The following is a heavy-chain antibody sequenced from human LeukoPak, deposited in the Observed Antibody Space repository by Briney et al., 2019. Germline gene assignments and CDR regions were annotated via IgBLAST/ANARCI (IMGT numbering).Heavy chain of an antibody. V-gene: IGHV3-30*18. CDR1: GFTFSSYG. J-gene: IGHJ5*02. CDR3: AKYEYYYDSSGYYGWFDP. D-gene: IGHD3-22*01. CDR2: ISYDGSNK. Sequence: GRSLRLSCAASGFTFSSYGMHWVRQAPGKGLEWGSVISYDGSNKYYADSVKGRFTISRDNSKNTLYLQMNSLRAEDTAVYYCAKYEYYYDSSGYYGWFDPWGQGTLVTVSS.